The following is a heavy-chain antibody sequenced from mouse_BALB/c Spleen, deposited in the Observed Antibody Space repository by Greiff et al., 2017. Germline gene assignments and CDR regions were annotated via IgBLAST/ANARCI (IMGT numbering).Heavy chain of an antibody. CDR2: ISSGGST. CDR3: ARGRYGNYSYAMDY. Sequence: DVHLVESGGGLVKPGGSLKLSCAASGFTFSSYAMSWVRQTPEKRLEWVASISSGGSTYYPDSVKGRFTISRDNARNILYLQMSSLRSEDTAMYYCARGRYGNYSYAMDYWGQGTSVTVSS. J-gene: IGHJ4*01. V-gene: IGHV5-6-5*01. D-gene: IGHD2-10*02. CDR1: GFTFSSYA.